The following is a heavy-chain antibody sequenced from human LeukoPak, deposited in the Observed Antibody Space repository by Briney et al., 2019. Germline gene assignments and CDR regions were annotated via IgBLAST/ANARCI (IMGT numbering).Heavy chain of an antibody. D-gene: IGHD3-3*01. CDR2: IYYSGST. CDR3: ARQITYYDFWSGYSPPYYFDY. Sequence: SETLSLTCTVSGGSISSQYWSWIRQPPGKGLEWIGYIYYSGSTNYNPSLKSRVTISVDTSKNQFSLKLSSVTAADTAMYYCARQITYYDFWSGYSPPYYFDYWGQGTLVTVSS. V-gene: IGHV4-59*11. J-gene: IGHJ4*02. CDR1: GGSISSQY.